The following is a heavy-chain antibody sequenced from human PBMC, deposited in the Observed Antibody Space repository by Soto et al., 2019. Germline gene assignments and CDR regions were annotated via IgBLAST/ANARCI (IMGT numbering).Heavy chain of an antibody. J-gene: IGHJ4*02. V-gene: IGHV3-64*01. CDR1: GFTFSNYE. D-gene: IGHD3-22*01. CDR3: AKDLCYDSSGYWNY. Sequence: PGGSLRLSCAASGFTFSNYEMHWVRQAPGQGLEYVSGISTSGAHTYYANSVKGRFTISRDNSTNTLYLQMNSLRAEDTSVYFCAKDLCYDSSGYWNYWGQGTLVTVSS. CDR2: ISTSGAHT.